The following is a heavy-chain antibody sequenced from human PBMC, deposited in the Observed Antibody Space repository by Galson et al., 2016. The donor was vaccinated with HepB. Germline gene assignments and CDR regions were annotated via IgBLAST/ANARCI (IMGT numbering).Heavy chain of an antibody. CDR2: LHYAGSA. Sequence: ETLSLTCAVSGGSIVTTSWWSWVRQPPGKGMEWIGELHYAGSANFNPSLTSRVTISVDRSKNQFSLNLTSVTAADTAVYYCARDTRSMAASGTTYGMDVWGQGTTVTVSS. V-gene: IGHV4-4*02. D-gene: IGHD6-13*01. CDR3: ARDTRSMAASGTTYGMDV. J-gene: IGHJ6*02. CDR1: GGSIVTTSW.